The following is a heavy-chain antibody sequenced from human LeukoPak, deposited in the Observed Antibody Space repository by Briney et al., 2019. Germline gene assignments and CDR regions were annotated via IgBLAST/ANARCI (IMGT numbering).Heavy chain of an antibody. D-gene: IGHD4-23*01. CDR3: AKALQSTAVTPFRYYYYYMDV. J-gene: IGHJ6*03. CDR2: IKEDGSEK. Sequence: GGSLRLSCAASEFTFSSYWMTWVRQAPGKGLEWVANIKEDGSEKYYEDSVKGRFTISRDNTKNLLYLEMNRLRAEDTAVYYCAKALQSTAVTPFRYYYYYMDVWGKGTTVTVSS. V-gene: IGHV3-7*01. CDR1: EFTFSSYW.